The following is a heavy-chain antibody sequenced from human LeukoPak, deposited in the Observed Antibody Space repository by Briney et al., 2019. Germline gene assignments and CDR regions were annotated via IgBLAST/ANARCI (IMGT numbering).Heavy chain of an antibody. CDR1: GGSISSGGYY. Sequence: PSETLSLTCTVSGGSISSGGYYWSWIRQHPGKGLEWIGYIYYSGSTYYNPSLKSRVTISVDTSKNQFSLKVSSVTAADTAVYYCARNPSGPDAFDIWGQGTMVTVSS. CDR3: ARNPSGPDAFDI. V-gene: IGHV4-31*03. CDR2: IYYSGST. J-gene: IGHJ3*02. D-gene: IGHD5-12*01.